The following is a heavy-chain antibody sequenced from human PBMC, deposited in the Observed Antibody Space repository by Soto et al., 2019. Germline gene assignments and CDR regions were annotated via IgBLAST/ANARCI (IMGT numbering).Heavy chain of an antibody. Sequence: QLQLQESGPGLVKPSETLSLTCTVSGDSFTISDYYWGWLRQRPGKGLDWIGSINYSGSTYYHPSLKTRVTISGDKLKNQFSLKLTVVTSADADGYYCAAQDSGGYYAASWGQGTLLTVS. CDR3: AAQDSGGYYAAS. D-gene: IGHD3-22*01. J-gene: IGHJ5*02. CDR2: INYSGST. V-gene: IGHV4-39*01. CDR1: GDSFTISDYY.